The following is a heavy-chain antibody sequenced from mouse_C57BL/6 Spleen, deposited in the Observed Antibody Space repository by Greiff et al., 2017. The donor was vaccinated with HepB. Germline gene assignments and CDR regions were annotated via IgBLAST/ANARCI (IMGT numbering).Heavy chain of an antibody. CDR2: IYPGDGDT. CDR3: ASGPYYSNYAWFAY. J-gene: IGHJ3*01. V-gene: IGHV1-80*01. D-gene: IGHD2-5*01. CDR1: GYAFSSYW. Sequence: QVQLQQSGAELVKPGASVKISCKASGYAFSSYWMNWVKQRPGKGLEWIGQIYPGDGDTNYNGKFKGKATLTADKSSSTAYMQLSSLTSEDSAVYFCASGPYYSNYAWFAYWGQGTLVTVSA.